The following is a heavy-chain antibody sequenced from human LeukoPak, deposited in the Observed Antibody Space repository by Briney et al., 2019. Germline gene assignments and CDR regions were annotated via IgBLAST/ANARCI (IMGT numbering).Heavy chain of an antibody. V-gene: IGHV4-39*01. D-gene: IGHD1-1*01. CDR2: IYYSGST. J-gene: IGHJ4*02. CDR1: GGSMSSSSYY. Sequence: SETLSLTCTVPGGSMSSSSYYWGWIRQPPGKGLEWIGSIYYSGSTYYNPSLKSRVTISVDTAKNQFSLKLRSATAADTAVYYCARHFRYGWNEPFGYWGQGSLVTVSS. CDR3: ARHFRYGWNEPFGY.